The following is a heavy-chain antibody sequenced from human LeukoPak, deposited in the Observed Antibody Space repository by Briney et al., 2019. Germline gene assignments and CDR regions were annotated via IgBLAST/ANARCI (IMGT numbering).Heavy chain of an antibody. D-gene: IGHD6-13*01. Sequence: RAGRSLRLFCAAAGFTFSRYAMDWVRQAPGKWQKFVPFIANDGSNKYYADSVKGRFTISRDNSKNTLYLQMNSLRAEDTAVYYCARGYSSSWYDAFDIWGQGTMVTVSS. V-gene: IGHV3-30-3*01. CDR3: ARGYSSSWYDAFDI. CDR1: GFTFSRYA. CDR2: IANDGSNK. J-gene: IGHJ3*02.